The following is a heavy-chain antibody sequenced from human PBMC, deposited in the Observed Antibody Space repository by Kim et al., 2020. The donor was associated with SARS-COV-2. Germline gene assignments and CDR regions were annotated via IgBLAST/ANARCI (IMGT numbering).Heavy chain of an antibody. D-gene: IGHD3-10*01. Sequence: ASVKVSCKASGYTFTSYGISWVRQAPGQGLEWMGWISAYNGNTNYAQKLQGRVTMTTDTSTSTAYMELRSLRSDDTAVYYCAREDSYYGSGSYCVGATWFAYWGQGTLVTVSS. CDR1: GYTFTSYG. CDR3: AREDSYYGSGSYCVGATWFAY. V-gene: IGHV1-18*04. J-gene: IGHJ4*02. CDR2: ISAYNGNT.